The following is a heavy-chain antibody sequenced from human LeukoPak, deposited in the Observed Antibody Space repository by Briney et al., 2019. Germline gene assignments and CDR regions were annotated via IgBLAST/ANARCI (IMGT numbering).Heavy chain of an antibody. D-gene: IGHD1-26*01. V-gene: IGHV4-38-2*02. CDR1: GYSISSGYY. CDR2: IYHSGCT. CDR3: ARDEGSYDGVAFDI. J-gene: IGHJ3*02. Sequence: SETLSLTCTVSGYSISSGYYWGWIRQPPGKGLEWIGSIYHSGCTYYNPSLKSRVTISVDTSKNQFSLKLSSVTAADTAVYYCARDEGSYDGVAFDIWGQGTMVTVSS.